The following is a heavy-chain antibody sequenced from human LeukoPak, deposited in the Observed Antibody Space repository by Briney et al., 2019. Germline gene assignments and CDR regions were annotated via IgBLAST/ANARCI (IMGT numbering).Heavy chain of an antibody. Sequence: GGSLRLSCAASGFTFSSYALNWVRQAPGKGLEWVSVISGSGKSTYYADSVKGRFTISRDNSKNTLYLQMNSLRAEDTAVYYCAKDPSLLWFGNLFYFDYWGQGTLVTVSS. CDR3: AKDPSLLWFGNLFYFDY. CDR1: GFTFSSYA. V-gene: IGHV3-23*01. CDR2: ISGSGKST. D-gene: IGHD3-10*01. J-gene: IGHJ4*02.